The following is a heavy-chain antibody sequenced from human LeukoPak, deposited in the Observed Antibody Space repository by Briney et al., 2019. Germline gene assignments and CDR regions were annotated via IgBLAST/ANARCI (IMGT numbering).Heavy chain of an antibody. V-gene: IGHV4-39*01. CDR3: TRRGSGNGGTYAGMDV. D-gene: IGHD1-26*01. CDR1: GGSISSDVHY. Sequence: PSETLSLTCTVAGGSISSDVHYWDWIRQAPGKGLEWIGSLLYNGNTWYNPSLESRVTISVDTSENQFSLRLTSVNAADAALYFCTRRGSGNGGTYAGMDVWGPGTSVTVSS. CDR2: LLYNGNT. J-gene: IGHJ6*02.